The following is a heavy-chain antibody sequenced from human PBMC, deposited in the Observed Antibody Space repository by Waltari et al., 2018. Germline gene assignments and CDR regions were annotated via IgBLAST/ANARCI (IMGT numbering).Heavy chain of an antibody. CDR3: TTDRRRGYDPQFDY. CDR2: IRSKADGGTI. V-gene: IGHV3-15*01. D-gene: IGHD5-12*01. CDR1: GFSFSDAW. J-gene: IGHJ4*02. Sequence: EVQLVESGGGLVKPGGSLRLSCAASGFSFSDAWSSWVRLGPGKGLEWVGRIRSKADGGTIDYAAPVKGRFTISRDDSKTTLYMQLNSLKDEDTAVYYCTTDRRRGYDPQFDYWGQGTLVTVSS.